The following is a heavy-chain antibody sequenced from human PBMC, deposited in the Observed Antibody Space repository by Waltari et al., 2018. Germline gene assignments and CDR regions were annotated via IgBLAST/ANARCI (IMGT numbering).Heavy chain of an antibody. D-gene: IGHD6-13*01. CDR3: ARLGQQLGYSYYYYGMDV. Sequence: QVQLVQSGAEVKKPGSSVKVSCKASGGTFSSYAISWVRQAPGQGLEWMGGIIPIFGTANYAQKFQGRGTITADESTSTAYMELSSLRSEDTAVYYCARLGQQLGYSYYYYGMDVWGQGTTVTVSS. CDR2: IIPIFGTA. CDR1: GGTFSSYA. V-gene: IGHV1-69*01. J-gene: IGHJ6*02.